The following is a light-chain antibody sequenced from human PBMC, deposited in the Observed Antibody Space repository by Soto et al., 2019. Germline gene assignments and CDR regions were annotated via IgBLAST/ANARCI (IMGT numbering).Light chain of an antibody. CDR3: QQYGSSPPT. Sequence: EIVLTQSPGTLSLSPGERATLSCRASQSVSSNYLAWYQRKPGQAPRLLIYGACSRATGIPNRFSGSGSGTDFTLTITRLEPVDFAVYYCQQYGSSPPTFGQGTKVEIK. V-gene: IGKV3-20*01. CDR2: GAC. CDR1: QSVSSNY. J-gene: IGKJ1*01.